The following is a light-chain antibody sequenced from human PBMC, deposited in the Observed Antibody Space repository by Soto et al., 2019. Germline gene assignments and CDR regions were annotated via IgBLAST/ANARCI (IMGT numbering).Light chain of an antibody. CDR2: SSD. Sequence: QPVLTQPPSASGTPGQRVTISCSGTRSSIGSHAVNWYQQLPGTAPKRLIFSSDLRPSGVPDRFSGSKSGTSGSLAISGLQSEDEGEDICSAWDDARNIVVFGGGTKLTVL. CDR3: SAWDDARNIVV. CDR1: RSSIGSHA. V-gene: IGLV1-44*01. J-gene: IGLJ2*01.